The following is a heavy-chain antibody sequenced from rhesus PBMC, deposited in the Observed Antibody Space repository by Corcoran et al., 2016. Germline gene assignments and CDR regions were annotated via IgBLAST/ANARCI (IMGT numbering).Heavy chain of an antibody. CDR3: VRSSNPNDEFAY. Sequence: QVQLQESGPILVKPSETLALTCAVSGDSVTRNYWNCLRQSPGKGLEWIGRIYGRAGNTDYKPSLKSRLTISRDTSKNQFSLKVNSVTAADTAVYYCVRSSNPNDEFAYWGQGVLVTVAS. V-gene: IGHV4-160*01. J-gene: IGHJ4*01. CDR2: IYGRAGNT. D-gene: IGHD1-14*01. CDR1: GDSVTRNY.